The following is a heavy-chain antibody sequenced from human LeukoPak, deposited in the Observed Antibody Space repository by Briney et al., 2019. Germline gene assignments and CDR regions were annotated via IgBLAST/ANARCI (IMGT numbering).Heavy chain of an antibody. D-gene: IGHD6-19*01. V-gene: IGHV3-23*01. J-gene: IGHJ4*02. CDR2: VSDSGGGT. CDR1: GFTFSNYA. CDR3: AKRGSSGWHDY. Sequence: PGGSLRLSCAASGFTFSNYAMSWVRQAPGKGLEWVSSVSDSGGGTYYVDSVKGRFTISRDNSKNTLYLQMNSLRAEDTAVNYCAKRGSSGWHDYWGQGTLVTVSS.